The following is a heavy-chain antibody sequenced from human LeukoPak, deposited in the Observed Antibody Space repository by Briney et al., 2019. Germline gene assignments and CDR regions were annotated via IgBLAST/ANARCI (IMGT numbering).Heavy chain of an antibody. CDR3: ASDSYCSNTSCRDAFDI. CDR2: IYYSGST. V-gene: IGHV4-59*08. J-gene: IGHJ3*02. D-gene: IGHD2-2*01. Sequence: PSETLSLTGTVSGGSISSYYWSWIRQPPGKGLEWIGYIYYSGSTNYNPSLKSRVTISVDTSKNQFSLKLSSVTAADTAVYYCASDSYCSNTSCRDAFDIWGQGTMVTVSS. CDR1: GGSISSYY.